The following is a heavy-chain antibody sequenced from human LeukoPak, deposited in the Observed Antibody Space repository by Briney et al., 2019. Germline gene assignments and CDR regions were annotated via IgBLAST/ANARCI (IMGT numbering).Heavy chain of an antibody. CDR2: ISGGGDIA. D-gene: IGHD2-21*02. CDR3: VREDTPATANY. V-gene: IGHV3-23*01. Sequence: GGSLRLSCAASGFNFANHAMSWVRQTPGKGLEWVSAISGGGDIAYYADSVTGRFTISRDNSKDTLFLQMHSLRPGDTAVYYCVREDTPATANYWGQGTLVTISS. CDR1: GFNFANHA. J-gene: IGHJ4*02.